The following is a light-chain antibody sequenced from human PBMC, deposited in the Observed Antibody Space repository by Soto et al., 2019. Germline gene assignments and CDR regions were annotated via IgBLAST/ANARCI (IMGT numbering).Light chain of an antibody. CDR3: LQTFSAPLC. J-gene: IGKJ4*01. V-gene: IGKV1-39*01. CDR1: QNISSY. Sequence: IQMTQSPSSLSASVGDRVTITCRASQNISSYLNWFQQKPGKVPKLLIYAASSLQSGVPSRFSGSGSATEFTLTISSLLPEDFATYYCLQTFSAPLCFGGGTKVDI. CDR2: AAS.